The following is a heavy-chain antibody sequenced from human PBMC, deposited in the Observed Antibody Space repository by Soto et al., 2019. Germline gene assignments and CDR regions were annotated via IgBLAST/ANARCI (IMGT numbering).Heavy chain of an antibody. J-gene: IGHJ3*02. Sequence: PSETLSLTCAVSGGSISSGGYSWSWIRQPPGKGLEWIGYIYHSGSTYYNPSLKGRVTISVDRSKNQFSLKLSSVTAADTAVYYCARRYSSAFDIWGQGTMVTVSS. D-gene: IGHD6-13*01. CDR3: ARRYSSAFDI. CDR2: IYHSGST. V-gene: IGHV4-30-2*01. CDR1: GGSISSGGYS.